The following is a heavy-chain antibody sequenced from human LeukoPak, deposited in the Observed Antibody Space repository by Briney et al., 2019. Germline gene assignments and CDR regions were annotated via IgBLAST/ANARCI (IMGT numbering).Heavy chain of an antibody. J-gene: IGHJ4*02. D-gene: IGHD6-19*01. CDR2: MNPNSGNT. V-gene: IGHV1-8*01. CDR3: ARIPGIAVGMGDK. Sequence: GASVKVSCKASGYTFTSYDINWVRQATGQGLEWMGWMNPNSGNTGYAQKFQGRVAMTRNTSISTAYMELSSLRSEDTAVYYCARIPGIAVGMGDKWGQGTLVTVSS. CDR1: GYTFTSYD.